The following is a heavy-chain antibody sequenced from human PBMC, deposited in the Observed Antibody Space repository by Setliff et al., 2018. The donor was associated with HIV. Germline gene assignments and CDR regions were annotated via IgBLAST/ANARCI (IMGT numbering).Heavy chain of an antibody. Sequence: SETLSLTCTVSGGSISSDDYYWNWIRQPPGKGLEWIGSIYHSGSTYDSPSLKSRVTISVDTSKNQFSLKLSSVTAADTAIYYCARTYSSNWYIDYWGQGTLVTVSS. CDR3: ARTYSSNWYIDY. J-gene: IGHJ4*02. V-gene: IGHV4-39*07. D-gene: IGHD6-13*01. CDR1: GGSISSDDYY. CDR2: IYHSGST.